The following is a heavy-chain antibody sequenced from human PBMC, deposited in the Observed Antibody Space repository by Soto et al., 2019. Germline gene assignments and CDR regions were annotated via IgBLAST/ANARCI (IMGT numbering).Heavy chain of an antibody. D-gene: IGHD3-9*01. CDR2: IYYSGST. V-gene: IGHV4-31*03. CDR1: GGSISSGGYY. Sequence: QVQLQESGPGLVKPSQTLSLTCTVSGGSISSGGYYWSWIRQHPGKGLEWIGYIYYSGSTYYNPSLKSRVTISVDTSKNQFSLKLSSVTAADTAVYYCARDKRGDISTGYYRAGFDYWGQGTLVTVSS. CDR3: ARDKRGDISTGYYRAGFDY. J-gene: IGHJ4*02.